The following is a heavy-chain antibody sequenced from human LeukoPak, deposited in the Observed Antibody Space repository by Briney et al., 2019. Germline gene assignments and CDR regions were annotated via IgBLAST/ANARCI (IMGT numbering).Heavy chain of an antibody. V-gene: IGHV3-23*01. CDR1: GFTYSSYA. Sequence: GGSLRLSCAASGFTYSSYAMSWVRQAPGKGLEWVSAIRGSGGSTYYADSVKGRFTSSRDNSKNTLYLQMDSLRAEDTAIYYCTTDHVGAIVEFDSWGQGTLVTVS. CDR3: TTDHVGAIVEFDS. J-gene: IGHJ4*02. D-gene: IGHD2-21*01. CDR2: IRGSGGST.